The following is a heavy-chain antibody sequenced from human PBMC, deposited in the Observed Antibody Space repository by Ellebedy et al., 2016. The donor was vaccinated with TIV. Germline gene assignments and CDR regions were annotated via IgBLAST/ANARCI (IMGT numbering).Heavy chain of an antibody. J-gene: IGHJ4*02. CDR1: GGTFSSYA. CDR3: ARGRKTQKTRAFDY. CDR2: INPSGGST. V-gene: IGHV1-8*02. Sequence: ASVKVSCXASGGTFSSYAISWVRQAPGQGLEWMGIINPSGGSTSYAQKFQGRVTMTRNTSISTAYMELSSLRSEDTAVYYCARGRKTQKTRAFDYWGQGTLVTVSS. D-gene: IGHD1-1*01.